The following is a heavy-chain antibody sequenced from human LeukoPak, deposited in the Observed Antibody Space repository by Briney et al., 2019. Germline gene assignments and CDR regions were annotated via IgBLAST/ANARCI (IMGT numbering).Heavy chain of an antibody. CDR3: ARDSGHFDY. CDR1: GFTFSDHY. J-gene: IGHJ4*02. V-gene: IGHV3-72*01. Sequence: GGSLRLSCAASGFTFSDHYIDWVRQAPGKGLEWVGRIRNKANSYTTEYAASVKGRFTISRDDSKNSVYLQTNSLRTEDTAVYYCARDSGHFDYWGQGTLVTVSS. D-gene: IGHD6-25*01. CDR2: IRNKANSYTT.